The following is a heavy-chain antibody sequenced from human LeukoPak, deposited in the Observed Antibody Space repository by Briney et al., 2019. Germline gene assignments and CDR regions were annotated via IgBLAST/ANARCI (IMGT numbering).Heavy chain of an antibody. D-gene: IGHD2-21*02. Sequence: GGSLRLSCAASGFTFSSYWMSRVRQAPGKGLEWVANIKQDGSEKYYVDSVKGRFTISRDNAKNSLYLQMNSLRAEDTAVYYCARVLYCGGDCYSDAFDIWGQGTMVTVSS. J-gene: IGHJ3*02. V-gene: IGHV3-7*04. CDR1: GFTFSSYW. CDR3: ARVLYCGGDCYSDAFDI. CDR2: IKQDGSEK.